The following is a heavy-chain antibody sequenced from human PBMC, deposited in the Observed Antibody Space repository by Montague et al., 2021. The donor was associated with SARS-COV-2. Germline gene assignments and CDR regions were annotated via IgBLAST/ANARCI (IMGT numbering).Heavy chain of an antibody. J-gene: IGHJ3*02. D-gene: IGHD1-26*01. Sequence: PALVKPTQTLTLTCTFSGFSLSTSGMCVSWIRQPPGRALEWLALIDWDDDKYYSTSLKTRLTITKDTSKNQVVLTMTNMDPVDTAMYYCARIWGATTGDAFDIWGQGTMVTVSS. CDR2: IDWDDDK. V-gene: IGHV2-70*01. CDR1: GFSLSTSGMC. CDR3: ARIWGATTGDAFDI.